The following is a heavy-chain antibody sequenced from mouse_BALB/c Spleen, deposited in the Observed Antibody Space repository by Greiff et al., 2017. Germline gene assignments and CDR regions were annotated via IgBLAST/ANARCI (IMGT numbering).Heavy chain of an antibody. V-gene: IGHV1-14*01. D-gene: IGHD2-1*01. CDR3: ARIPYGNYAWFAY. CDR2: INPYNDGT. Sequence: VQLQQSGPELVKPGASVKMSCKASGYTFTSYVMHWVKQKPGQGLEWIGYINPYNDGTKYNEKFKGKATLTSDKSSSTAYMELSSLTSEDSAVYYWARIPYGNYAWFAYWGQGTLVTVSA. CDR1: GYTFTSYV. J-gene: IGHJ3*01.